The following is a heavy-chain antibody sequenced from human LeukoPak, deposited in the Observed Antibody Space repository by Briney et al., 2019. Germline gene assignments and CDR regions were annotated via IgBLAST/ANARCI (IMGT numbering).Heavy chain of an antibody. D-gene: IGHD1-7*01. Sequence: SETLSLTCTVSGDSISYYYWSWIRQPPGKGLEWIGYIYYSGSTNYNPSLKSRVTISVDTSKNQFSLKLSSVTAADTAVYYCARGRRITGTTPHLPPIDYWGQGTLVTVSS. J-gene: IGHJ4*02. CDR3: ARGRRITGTTPHLPPIDY. V-gene: IGHV4-59*01. CDR1: GDSISYYY. CDR2: IYYSGST.